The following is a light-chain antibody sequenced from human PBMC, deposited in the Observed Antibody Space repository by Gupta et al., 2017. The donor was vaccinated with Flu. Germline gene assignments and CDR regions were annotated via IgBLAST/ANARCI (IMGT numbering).Light chain of an antibody. CDR2: DVS. J-gene: IGLJ1*01. CDR3: SSYTSISTFYV. Sequence: QSSLTQPASLFGPPGQSITITSTGTSSDVGRSDYVSWYQQHPGKAPKLLIYDVSNRPSGVSDRFSGSKSGNTASLTNTGLQAEEETDYYCSSYTSISTFYVFGTGTKVTVL. CDR1: SSDVGRSDY. V-gene: IGLV2-14*03.